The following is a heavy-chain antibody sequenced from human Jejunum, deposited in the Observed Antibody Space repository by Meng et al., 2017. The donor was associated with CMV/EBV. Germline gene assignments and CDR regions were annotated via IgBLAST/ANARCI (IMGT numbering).Heavy chain of an antibody. CDR2: INQDGSEK. D-gene: IGHD6-19*01. CDR3: VRGGGWSS. CDR1: GFTFNTYW. Sequence: SCAASGFTFNTYWMSWVRQAPGKGLEWVANINQDGSEKYYVDSVKGRFTISRDNPKKSVYLQMNSLRVEDTAVYYCVRGGGWSSWGQGTLVTVSS. V-gene: IGHV3-7*01. J-gene: IGHJ5*02.